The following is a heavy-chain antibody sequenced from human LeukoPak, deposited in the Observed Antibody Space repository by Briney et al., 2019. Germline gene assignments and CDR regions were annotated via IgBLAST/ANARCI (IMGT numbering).Heavy chain of an antibody. J-gene: IGHJ3*01. CDR3: ARHPAGTDAFFV. Sequence: PSETLSLTCTVSGGSIISSSHYWDWIRQPPGKGLEWIGSIYYSGSTYYSPSLKSRVTISVDTSKNQFSLKLSSLTAADTAVYYCARHPAGTDAFFVWDQGTMVPVSS. CDR2: IYYSGST. CDR1: GGSIISSSHY. D-gene: IGHD2-15*01. V-gene: IGHV4-39*01.